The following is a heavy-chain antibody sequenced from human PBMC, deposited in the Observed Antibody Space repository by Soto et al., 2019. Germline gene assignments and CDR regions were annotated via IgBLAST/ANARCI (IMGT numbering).Heavy chain of an antibody. CDR3: AKGGGGLELRD. CDR1: GLTFSNYY. J-gene: IGHJ4*02. CDR2: VSGSGAII. Sequence: EVQLLESGGGLVQPGGSLRLSCAASGLTFSNYYMNWVRQAPGKGLEWVSVVSGSGAIIYYADSVKGRFTITRENSKNMLYLQMNSLRAEDMAVYYWAKGGGGLELRDWGQGTLVTVSS. V-gene: IGHV3-23*01. D-gene: IGHD1-7*01.